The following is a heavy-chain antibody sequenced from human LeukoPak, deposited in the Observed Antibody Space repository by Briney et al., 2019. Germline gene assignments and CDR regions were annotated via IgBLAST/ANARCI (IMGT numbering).Heavy chain of an antibody. J-gene: IGHJ4*02. D-gene: IGHD5-24*01. Sequence: GGSLRLSCAASGFTFSSYWMNWVRQAPGKGLEWVANIKEDGSEINYIDSVKGRFTISRDNAKNLLCLQMNSLRAEDTAVYYCATDRGWLQFDYWGQGTLVTVSS. CDR2: IKEDGSEI. CDR3: ATDRGWLQFDY. V-gene: IGHV3-7*01. CDR1: GFTFSSYW.